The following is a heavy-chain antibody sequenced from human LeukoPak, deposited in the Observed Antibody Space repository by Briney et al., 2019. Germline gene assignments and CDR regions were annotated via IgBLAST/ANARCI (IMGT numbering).Heavy chain of an antibody. V-gene: IGHV3-74*01. CDR2: INSDGSST. J-gene: IGHJ3*02. CDR3: ARVTIFGVVGAFDI. CDR1: GFTFSSYW. D-gene: IGHD3-3*01. Sequence: GGSLRLSCAASGFTFSSYWMHWVRQAPGKGLVWVSRINSDGSSTSYADSVKGRFTISRDNAKNTLYLQMNSLRAGDTAVYYCARVTIFGVVGAFDIWGQGTMVTVSS.